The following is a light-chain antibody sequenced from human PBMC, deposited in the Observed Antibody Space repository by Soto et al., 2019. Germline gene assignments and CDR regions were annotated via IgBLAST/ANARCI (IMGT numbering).Light chain of an antibody. J-gene: IGKJ2*01. CDR3: HKYEASPPYT. V-gene: IGKV3-20*01. CDR1: QIVASTS. Sequence: EIVLTQSPGTLSLSPGDRATLSCRASQIVASTSFAWYQQSPGQAPRLLIYAASTRASDVPDRFSGSGSGTDFTLNISRLRPEYFQVYNCHKYEASPPYTFGQGT. CDR2: AAS.